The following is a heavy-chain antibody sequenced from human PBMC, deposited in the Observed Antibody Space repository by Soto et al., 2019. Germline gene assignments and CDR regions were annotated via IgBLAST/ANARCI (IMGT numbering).Heavy chain of an antibody. CDR2: LSGSGGST. V-gene: IGHV3-23*01. CDR3: AKQQGPGTPYYYAMDV. CDR1: GFTFSSYA. J-gene: IGHJ6*02. D-gene: IGHD1-1*01. Sequence: EVQLLEAGGGLVQPGGSQRLSCAASGFTFSSYAMTWVRQAPGKGLEWVSTLSGSGGSTYYADPVKGRFTISRDNSKATLYLEMTSLRGEDTAVYFCAKQQGPGTPYYYAMDVWGQGTAVTVSS.